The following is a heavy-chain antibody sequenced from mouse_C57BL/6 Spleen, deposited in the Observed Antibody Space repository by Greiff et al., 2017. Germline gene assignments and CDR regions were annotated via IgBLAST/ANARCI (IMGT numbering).Heavy chain of an antibody. CDR3: ASGDDASDYFDD. Sequence: QVQLQQSGAELVKPGASVKISCKASGYAFSSYWMNWVKQRPGQGLEWIGQIYPGDGDTNYNGKFKGKATLTADKSSSTAYMQLSSLTSEDSAVYFSASGDDASDYFDDWGKGTTLTVSS. V-gene: IGHV1-80*01. CDR2: IYPGDGDT. J-gene: IGHJ2*01. CDR1: GYAFSSYW. D-gene: IGHD3-1*01.